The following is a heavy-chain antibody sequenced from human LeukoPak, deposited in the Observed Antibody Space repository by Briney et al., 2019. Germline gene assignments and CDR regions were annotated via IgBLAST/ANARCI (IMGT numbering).Heavy chain of an antibody. CDR2: INTNTGNP. V-gene: IGHV7-4-1*02. J-gene: IGHJ3*02. CDR1: GYTFTSYA. Sequence: GASVKVSCKASGYTFTSYAMNWVRLAPGQGLEWMGWINTNTGNPTYAQGFTGRFVFSLDTSVSTAYLQISSLKAEDTAVYYCATDYGGNGSDAFDIWGQGTMVTVSS. D-gene: IGHD4-23*01. CDR3: ATDYGGNGSDAFDI.